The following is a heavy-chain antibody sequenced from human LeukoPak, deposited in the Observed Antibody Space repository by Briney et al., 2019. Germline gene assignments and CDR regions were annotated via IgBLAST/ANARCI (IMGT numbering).Heavy chain of an antibody. CDR1: GYTFTSYD. Sequence: ASVKVSCKASGYTFTSYDINWVRQATGQGLEWMGWMNPNSGNTGYAQKFQGRVTMIRNTSISTAYMELSSLRSEDTAVYYCARPKRGYYGSGSAFDYWGQGTLVTVSS. CDR3: ARPKRGYYGSGSAFDY. V-gene: IGHV1-8*01. J-gene: IGHJ4*02. D-gene: IGHD3-10*01. CDR2: MNPNSGNT.